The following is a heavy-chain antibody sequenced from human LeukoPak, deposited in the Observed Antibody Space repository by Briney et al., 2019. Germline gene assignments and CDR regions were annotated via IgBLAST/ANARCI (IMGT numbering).Heavy chain of an antibody. J-gene: IGHJ5*02. CDR2: IYYSGST. V-gene: IGHV4-39*01. Sequence: SETLSLTCTVSGGSISSSSYYWGWIRQPPGKGLEWIGSIYYSGSTYYNPSLKSRVTISVDTSKNQFSLKLSSVTAADTAVYXXXXXXXXTXRPRLNWFDPWGQGTLVTVSS. D-gene: IGHD1-14*01. CDR1: GGSISSSSYY. CDR3: XXXXXXTXRPRLNWFDP.